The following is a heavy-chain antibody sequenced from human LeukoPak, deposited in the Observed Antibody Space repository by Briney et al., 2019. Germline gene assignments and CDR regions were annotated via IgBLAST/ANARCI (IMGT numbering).Heavy chain of an antibody. V-gene: IGHV1-18*01. CDR2: ISAYNGNT. Sequence: ATVKVSCKASGYTFTSYGISWVRQAPGQGLEWMGWISAYNGNTNYAQKLQGRVTMTTDTSTSTAYMELRSLRSDDTAVYYCARDIQIAAAGNFDYWGQGTLVTVSS. CDR3: ARDIQIAAAGNFDY. D-gene: IGHD6-13*01. CDR1: GYTFTSYG. J-gene: IGHJ4*02.